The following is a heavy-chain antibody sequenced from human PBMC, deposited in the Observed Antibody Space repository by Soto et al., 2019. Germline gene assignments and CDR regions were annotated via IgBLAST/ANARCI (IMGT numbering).Heavy chain of an antibody. D-gene: IGHD6-13*01. CDR3: ARRAAAGTSAFDI. CDR2: ISSSSSYI. V-gene: IGHV3-21*01. CDR1: GFIFSSYS. J-gene: IGHJ3*02. Sequence: GGSLRLSCAASGFIFSSYSMNWGRQAPGKGLEWVSSISSSSSYIYYADSVKGRFTISRDNAKNSLYLQMNSLRAEDTAVYYCARRAAAGTSAFDIWGQGTMVTVSS.